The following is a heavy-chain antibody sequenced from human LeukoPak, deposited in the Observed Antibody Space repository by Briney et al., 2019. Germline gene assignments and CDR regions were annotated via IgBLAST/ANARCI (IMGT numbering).Heavy chain of an antibody. CDR2: IYHSGST. D-gene: IGHD6-13*01. CDR1: GGSISSGGYS. V-gene: IGHV4-30-2*01. Sequence: SETLSLTCAVSGGSISSGGYSWSWIRQPPGKGLEWIGYIYHSGSTYYNPSLKSRVTISVDTSKNQFSLKLSSVTAADTAVYYCAREVPGITATGTFGWFDPWGQGTLVTVSS. J-gene: IGHJ5*02. CDR3: AREVPGITATGTFGWFDP.